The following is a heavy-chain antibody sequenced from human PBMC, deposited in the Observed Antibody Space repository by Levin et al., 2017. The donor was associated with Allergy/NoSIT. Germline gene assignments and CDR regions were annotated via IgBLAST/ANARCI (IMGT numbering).Heavy chain of an antibody. CDR1: GYTLTELS. CDR3: ATENGDGYNYDY. D-gene: IGHD5-24*01. CDR2: FDPEDGET. V-gene: IGHV1-24*01. Sequence: KTGGSLRLSCKVSGYTLTELSMHWVRQAPGKGLEWMGGFDPEDGETIYAQKFQGRVTMTEDTSTDTAYMELSSLRSEDTAVYYCATENGDGYNYDYWGQGTLVTVSS. J-gene: IGHJ4*02.